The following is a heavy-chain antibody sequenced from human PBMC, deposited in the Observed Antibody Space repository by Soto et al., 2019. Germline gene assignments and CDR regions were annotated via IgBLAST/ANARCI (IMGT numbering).Heavy chain of an antibody. J-gene: IGHJ3*02. CDR3: ARHGGITMVREVLTAFDI. CDR1: GGSSSSYY. Sequence: SQTXSHTWTVSGGSSSSYYWSWIRQPPGKGLEWIGFIFYSGRTNYNPSLESRVSMSIDTSKNQCSLRLSSVTAADTAVYYCARHGGITMVREVLTAFDIRGRGTMVT. D-gene: IGHD3-10*01. CDR2: IFYSGRT. V-gene: IGHV4-59*08.